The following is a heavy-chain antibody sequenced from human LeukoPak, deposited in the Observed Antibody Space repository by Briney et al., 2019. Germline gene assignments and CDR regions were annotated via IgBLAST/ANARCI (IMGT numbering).Heavy chain of an antibody. CDR1: GFTFSNYA. Sequence: GGSLRLSCAASGFTFSNYAMSWVRQVPGKGLEWVSATSDNGGRTYYVDSVRDRFTISRDNSKNTLYLQMNSLRAEDTAVYYCAKSYSYGSGSYFKTFDYWGQGTLVTVSS. D-gene: IGHD3-10*01. J-gene: IGHJ4*02. V-gene: IGHV3-23*01. CDR3: AKSYSYGSGSYFKTFDY. CDR2: TSDNGGRT.